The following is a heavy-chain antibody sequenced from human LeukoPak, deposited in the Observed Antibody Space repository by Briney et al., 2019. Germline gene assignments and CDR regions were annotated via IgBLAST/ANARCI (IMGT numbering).Heavy chain of an antibody. CDR3: APPVDTAMVKSFDY. J-gene: IGHJ4*02. CDR2: ISGSGGST. CDR1: GFTFSSYG. D-gene: IGHD5-18*01. Sequence: GESLRLSCAASGFTFSSYGMHWVRQAPGKGLEWVSAISGSGGSTYYADSVKGRFTISRDNSKNTLYLQMNSLRAEDTAVYYCAPPVDTAMVKSFDYWGQGTLVTVSS. V-gene: IGHV3-23*01.